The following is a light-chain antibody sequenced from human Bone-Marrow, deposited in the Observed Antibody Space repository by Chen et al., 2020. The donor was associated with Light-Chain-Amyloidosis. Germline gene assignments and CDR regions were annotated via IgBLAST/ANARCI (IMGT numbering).Light chain of an antibody. CDR3: QQYNSLPWT. CDR2: KSS. CDR1: QSINNW. J-gene: IGKJ1*01. Sequence: DIQMNQSPSTLSASDGDRVTITCRASQSINNWLAWYQQKPGKAPKLLLYKSSTLERGVPSKFSGSGSGTEFTLPISSLQPDDFATYYCQQYNSLPWTFGQGTKVEI. V-gene: IGKV1-5*03.